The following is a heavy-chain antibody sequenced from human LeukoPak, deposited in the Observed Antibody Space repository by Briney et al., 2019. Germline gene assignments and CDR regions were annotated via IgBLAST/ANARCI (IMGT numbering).Heavy chain of an antibody. J-gene: IGHJ4*02. CDR1: GYSFINYY. CDR3: ARDRYSSGWYSGY. Sequence: ASVKVSCKTSGYSFINYYMHWVRQAPGQGLEWMGIITLSGGYTTYAQKVQGRVTMTSDTSTNTFYMELSSLRSEDTAVYYCARDRYSSGWYSGYWGQGTLVTVSS. V-gene: IGHV1-46*01. CDR2: ITLSGGYT. D-gene: IGHD6-19*01.